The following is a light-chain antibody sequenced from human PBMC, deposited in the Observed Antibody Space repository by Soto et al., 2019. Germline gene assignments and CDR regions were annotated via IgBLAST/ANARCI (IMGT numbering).Light chain of an antibody. Sequence: EIVLTQSPGTLSLSPGERATLSCRASQSLSSSYLAWYQQKPGQAPRLLIYGASSRATGIPDRFSGSGSGTDFTITISRLEPEDFAVYYCQQYDSAPPLTFGGGTKVEIK. J-gene: IGKJ4*01. CDR2: GAS. V-gene: IGKV3-20*01. CDR1: QSLSSSY. CDR3: QQYDSAPPLT.